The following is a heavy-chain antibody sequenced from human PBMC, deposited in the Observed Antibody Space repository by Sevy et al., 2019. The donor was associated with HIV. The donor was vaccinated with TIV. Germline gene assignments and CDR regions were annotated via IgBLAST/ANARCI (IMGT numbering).Heavy chain of an antibody. CDR2: ISWNGADI. J-gene: IGHJ6*02. D-gene: IGHD6-13*01. Sequence: GGSLRLSCAASGFTFSSYSMNWVRRAPGKGLELVSGISWNGADIGFAASVKGRFTISRDNAKSSVYLQINSLTPEDTGVYYCAKGQQLITQSGSYFYYGMNVWGQGTTVTVSS. V-gene: IGHV3-9*01. CDR3: AKGQQLITQSGSYFYYGMNV. CDR1: GFTFSSYS.